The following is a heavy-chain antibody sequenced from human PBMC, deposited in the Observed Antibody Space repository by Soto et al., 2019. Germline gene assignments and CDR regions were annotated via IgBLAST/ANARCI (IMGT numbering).Heavy chain of an antibody. CDR1: GFTFSSYS. Sequence: GGSLRLSCAASGFTFSSYSMNWVRQAPGKGLEWVSSISSSSSYIYYADSVRGRFTISRDNAKNSLYLQMNSLRAEDTAVYYCARDHIVVVPAAIGYYGMDVWGQGTTVTVSS. D-gene: IGHD2-2*02. J-gene: IGHJ6*02. V-gene: IGHV3-21*01. CDR3: ARDHIVVVPAAIGYYGMDV. CDR2: ISSSSSYI.